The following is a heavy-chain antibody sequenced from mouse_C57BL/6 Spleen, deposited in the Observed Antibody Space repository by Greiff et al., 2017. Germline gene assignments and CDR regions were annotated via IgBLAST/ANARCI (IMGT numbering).Heavy chain of an antibody. Sequence: VQLQQPGAELVKPGASVKLSCKASGYTFTSYWMQWVKQRPGQGLEWIGEIDPSDSYTNYNQKFKGKATLTVDTASSTAYMQLSSLTSEDSAVYYCARRPYYYGSSYVDDWGQGTTRTVAS. CDR3: ARRPYYYGSSYVDD. D-gene: IGHD1-1*01. CDR1: GYTFTSYW. J-gene: IGHJ2*01. CDR2: IDPSDSYT. V-gene: IGHV1-50*01.